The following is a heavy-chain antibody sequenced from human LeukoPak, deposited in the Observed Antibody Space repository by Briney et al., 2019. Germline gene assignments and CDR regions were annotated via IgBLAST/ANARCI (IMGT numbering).Heavy chain of an antibody. CDR3: AKDSSQGGDYLDS. D-gene: IGHD3-16*01. Sequence: GGSLRLSCAPSGFTFSNYAMNWVRQAPGKGLEWDSGINGSGVITYYSDSVKGRFTISRDNSKNSLYLQMKSLRAEDTAVYYCAKDSSQGGDYLDSWGQGTLVTVSS. J-gene: IGHJ4*02. V-gene: IGHV3-23*01. CDR1: GFTFSNYA. CDR2: INGSGVIT.